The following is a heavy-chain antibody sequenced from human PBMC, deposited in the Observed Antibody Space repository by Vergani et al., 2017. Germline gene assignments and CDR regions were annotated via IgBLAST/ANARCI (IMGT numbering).Heavy chain of an antibody. D-gene: IGHD6-6*01. CDR3: VKGGDYSISPSDV. CDR1: GFSFTTYA. V-gene: IGHV3-30*04. CDR2: ISYDASNK. J-gene: IGHJ4*02. Sequence: QVQLVESGGGVTQPGRSLRLSCDASGFSFTTYAMHWVRQAPGKGLEWVAAISYDASNKYYTDSVKGRFTISRNDSKSTLYLQMNSLTTEDTAVYYCVKGGDYSISPSDVWGQGTLVAVSS.